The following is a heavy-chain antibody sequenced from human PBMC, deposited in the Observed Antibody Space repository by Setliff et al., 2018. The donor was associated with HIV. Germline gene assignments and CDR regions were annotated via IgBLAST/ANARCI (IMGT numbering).Heavy chain of an antibody. CDR1: GPSINIHY. Sequence: SETLSLTCTVSGPSINIHYWSWIRQSPGRELEWIGYIYSTGSTNYNPSLQSRVTISMVASRNQFSLKVTSVTAADTAVYYCAKGAGFYGDYTFDHWGQGRQVTVS. CDR3: AKGAGFYGDYTFDH. J-gene: IGHJ4*02. D-gene: IGHD4-17*01. CDR2: IYSTGST. V-gene: IGHV4-59*11.